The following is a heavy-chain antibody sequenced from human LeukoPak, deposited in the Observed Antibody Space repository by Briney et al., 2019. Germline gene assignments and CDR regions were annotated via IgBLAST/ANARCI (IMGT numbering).Heavy chain of an antibody. D-gene: IGHD3-10*01. V-gene: IGHV4-39*07. Sequence: SETLSLTCTVSGGSISSSSYYWGWIRQPPGKGLEWIGSIYYSGSTYYNPSLKSRVTISVDTSKNQFSLKLSSVTAADTAVYYCARGSITMVRGVLVYWGQGTLVTVSS. CDR1: GGSISSSSYY. CDR2: IYYSGST. J-gene: IGHJ4*02. CDR3: ARGSITMVRGVLVY.